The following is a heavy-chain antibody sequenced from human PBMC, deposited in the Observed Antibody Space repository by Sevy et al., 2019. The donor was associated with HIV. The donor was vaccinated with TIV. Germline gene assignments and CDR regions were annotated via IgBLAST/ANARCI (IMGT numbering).Heavy chain of an antibody. Sequence: GGSLRLSCEDSGFAFDDSVMHWVRQAPGKGLEWVAGISWDSARIAYADSIEGRFTISRDNAKNSLYLQMNSLRTEDTALYYCAKMNYWGQGTLVTVSS. CDR3: AKMNY. J-gene: IGHJ4*02. V-gene: IGHV3-9*01. CDR1: GFAFDDSV. CDR2: ISWDSARI.